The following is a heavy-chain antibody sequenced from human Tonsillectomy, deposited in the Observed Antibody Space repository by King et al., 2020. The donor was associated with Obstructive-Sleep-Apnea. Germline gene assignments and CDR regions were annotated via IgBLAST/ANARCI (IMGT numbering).Heavy chain of an antibody. J-gene: IGHJ4*02. D-gene: IGHD3-16*01. CDR2: IRGNGDDT. CDR3: ARRGDDYIWGDYFFDS. V-gene: IGHV3-23*04. Sequence: VQLVESGGRLVRPGGSLRLSCEVTGFNFRDYAMTWVRQAPGKGLEWVSAIRGNGDDTYSADSVKGRFSISRDKSKYTLYLQMSSLRVEDTAVYYCARRGDDYIWGDYFFDSWGQGTLVTVSS. CDR1: GFNFRDYA.